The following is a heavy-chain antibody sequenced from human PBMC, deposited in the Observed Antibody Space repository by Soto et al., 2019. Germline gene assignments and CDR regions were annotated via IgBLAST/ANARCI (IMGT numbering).Heavy chain of an antibody. Sequence: PGGSLRLSCAASGFTFSSYGMHWVRQAPGKGLEWVAVISYDGSNKYYADSVKGRFTISRDNSKNTLYLQMNSLRAEDTAVYYCAKDPGSYSNRGFFDYWGQGTLVTVSS. CDR3: AKDPGSYSNRGFFDY. J-gene: IGHJ4*02. D-gene: IGHD3-10*01. CDR2: ISYDGSNK. V-gene: IGHV3-30*18. CDR1: GFTFSSYG.